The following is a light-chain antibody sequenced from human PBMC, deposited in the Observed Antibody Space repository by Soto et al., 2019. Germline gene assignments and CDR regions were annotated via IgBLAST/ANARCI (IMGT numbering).Light chain of an antibody. V-gene: IGKV3-20*01. CDR3: QHYGSSLIT. Sequence: EIVLTPAPGALSLSPGERGTPSCRSCQSVNSNYLAWYQPKPGQAPRLLIYAASSRAAGFPDRFSGSGSETDFTLTISRLEPEDFAVYFCQHYGSSLITFGQGTRLEIK. CDR1: QSVNSNY. CDR2: AAS. J-gene: IGKJ5*01.